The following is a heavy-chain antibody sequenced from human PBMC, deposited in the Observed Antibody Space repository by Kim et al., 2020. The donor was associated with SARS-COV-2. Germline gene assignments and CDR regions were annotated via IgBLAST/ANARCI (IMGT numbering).Heavy chain of an antibody. D-gene: IGHD2-2*01. V-gene: IGHV3-33*01. CDR3: ARDVGGGYQNWFDP. CDR1: GFTFSSYG. J-gene: IGHJ5*02. Sequence: GGSLRLSCAASGFTFSSYGMHWVRQAPGKGLEWVAVIWYDGSNKYYADSVKGRFTISRDNSKNTLYLQMNSLRAEDTAVYYCARDVGGGYQNWFDPWGQGTLVTVSS. CDR2: IWYDGSNK.